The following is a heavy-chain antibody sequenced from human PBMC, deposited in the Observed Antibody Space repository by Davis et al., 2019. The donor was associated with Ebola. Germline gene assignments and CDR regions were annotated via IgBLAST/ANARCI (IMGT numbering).Heavy chain of an antibody. Sequence: SETLSLTCTVSGGSINSDDYYWSWVRQAPGKGLEWIGYSHYSGSTYYTPSLKSRVIISIDTSKNQFSLRLSSVTAADTAVYFCASGPYSNYFYYYYYMEVWGKGTTVTVSS. J-gene: IGHJ6*03. D-gene: IGHD4-11*01. V-gene: IGHV4-30-4*08. CDR2: SHYSGST. CDR1: GGSINSDDYY. CDR3: ASGPYSNYFYYYYYMEV.